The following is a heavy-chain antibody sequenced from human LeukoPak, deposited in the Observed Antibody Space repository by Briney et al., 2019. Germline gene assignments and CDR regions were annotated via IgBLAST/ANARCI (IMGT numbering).Heavy chain of an antibody. V-gene: IGHV4-4*02. CDR1: GDSISSRNW. D-gene: IGHD5-18*01. CDR3: ARDGLWIQNAFDI. Sequence: SATLSLTCSVSGDSISSRNWWTWVRQTPEKGLEWIGEIFHTGSTNYNPSVEGRVTISIDKSRNHFSLMLTSVTAADTAVYYCARDGLWIQNAFDIWGQGTMVTVSS. CDR2: IFHTGST. J-gene: IGHJ3*02.